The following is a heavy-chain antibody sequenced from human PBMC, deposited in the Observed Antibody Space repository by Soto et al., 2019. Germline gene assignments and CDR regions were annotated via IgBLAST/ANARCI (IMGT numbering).Heavy chain of an antibody. CDR1: GGSFSGYY. CDR3: ARFRPRLRFLEWSSAHDYYYMDV. J-gene: IGHJ6*03. V-gene: IGHV4-59*01. Sequence: SETLSLTCAVYGGSFSGYYWSWIRQPPGKGLEWIGYIYYSGSTNYNPSLKSRVTISVDTSKNQFSLKPSSVTAADTAVYYCARFRPRLRFLEWSSAHDYYYMDVWGKGTTVTVSS. D-gene: IGHD3-3*01. CDR2: IYYSGST.